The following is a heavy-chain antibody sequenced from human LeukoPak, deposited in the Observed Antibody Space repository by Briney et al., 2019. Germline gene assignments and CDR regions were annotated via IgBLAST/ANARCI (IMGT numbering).Heavy chain of an antibody. J-gene: IGHJ4*02. CDR2: IYHSGST. CDR3: ARGYSYGFPLDF. CDR1: GGSISSNNW. Sequence: SETLSLTCAVSGGSISSNNWWSWVRQPPGKGLEWIGEIYHSGSTNYNPSLKSRVAISVDKSKNLFSLKLSSVTAADSAVYYCARGYSYGFPLDFWGQGTLVTVSS. D-gene: IGHD5-18*01. V-gene: IGHV4-4*02.